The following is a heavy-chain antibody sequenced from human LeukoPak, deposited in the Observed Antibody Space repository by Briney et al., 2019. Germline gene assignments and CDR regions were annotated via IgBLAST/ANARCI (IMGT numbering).Heavy chain of an antibody. CDR2: IIPIFGTA. CDR3: AREGYSSGWYVEY. CDR1: GGTFSSYA. J-gene: IGHJ4*02. Sequence: APVKVSCKASGGTFSSYAISWVRQAPGQGLEWMGGIIPIFGTANYAQKFQGRVTITADESTSTAYMELSSLRSDDTAVYYCAREGYSSGWYVEYWGQGTLVTVSS. D-gene: IGHD6-19*01. V-gene: IGHV1-69*13.